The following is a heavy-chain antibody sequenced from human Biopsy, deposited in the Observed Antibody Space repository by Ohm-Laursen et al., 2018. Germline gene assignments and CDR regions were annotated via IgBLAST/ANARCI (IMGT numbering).Heavy chain of an antibody. V-gene: IGHV1-2*02. CDR3: ALQSVAQMKNFDY. D-gene: IGHD6-19*01. Sequence: ASVKVSCKATGGTFIGFDINWVRQVPGQGLEWMGWISPKSGGTNYAQKFQGNITMTKNTSMSTAYMEMSRLRSDDTAVYYCALQSVAQMKNFDYWGQGTLVTVSS. CDR1: GGTFIGFD. CDR2: ISPKSGGT. J-gene: IGHJ4*02.